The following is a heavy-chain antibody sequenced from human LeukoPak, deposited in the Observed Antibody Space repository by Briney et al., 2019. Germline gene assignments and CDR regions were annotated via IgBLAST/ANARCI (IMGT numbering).Heavy chain of an antibody. V-gene: IGHV3-9*01. CDR2: ISWNSGSI. J-gene: IGHJ3*02. Sequence: GRSLRPSCAASGFTFDDYAMHWVPQAPGKGLEWASGISWNSGSIGHADSVKGRFTISRDNAKNSLYLQMNSLRAEDTALYYCAKGVLRYLASSRGDAFDIWGQGTMVTVSS. D-gene: IGHD3-9*01. CDR3: AKGVLRYLASSRGDAFDI. CDR1: GFTFDDYA.